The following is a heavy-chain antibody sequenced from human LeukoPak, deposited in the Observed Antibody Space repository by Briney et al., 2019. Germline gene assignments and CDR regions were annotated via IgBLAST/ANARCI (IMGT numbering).Heavy chain of an antibody. CDR1: GYSFTTFP. CDR3: ARDAAGLLDH. J-gene: IGHJ4*02. Sequence: ASVKVSCKASGYSFTTFPIHWVRQATGQAPEWVGWIHTGNGDTKYSEAFQDRVTTARDTPATTAFMELSSLRSEDTAVYYCARDAAGLLDHWGQGTLVTVSS. V-gene: IGHV1-3*04. CDR2: IHTGNGDT. D-gene: IGHD6-25*01.